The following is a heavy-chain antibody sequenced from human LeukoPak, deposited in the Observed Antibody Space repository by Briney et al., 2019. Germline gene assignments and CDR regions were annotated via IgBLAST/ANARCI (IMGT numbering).Heavy chain of an antibody. CDR2: ISYDGSNK. D-gene: IGHD3-16*01. V-gene: IGHV3-30*04. CDR3: ARGEVLIAFDY. Sequence: GRSLRLSRAASGFTFSSYAMHWVRQAPGKGLEWVAVISYDGSNKYYADSVKGRFTISRDNSKNTLYLQMNSLRAEDTAVYYCARGEVLIAFDYWGQGTLVTVSS. CDR1: GFTFSSYA. J-gene: IGHJ4*02.